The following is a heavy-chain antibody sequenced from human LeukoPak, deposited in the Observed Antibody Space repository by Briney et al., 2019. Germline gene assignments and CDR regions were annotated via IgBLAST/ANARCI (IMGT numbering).Heavy chain of an antibody. V-gene: IGHV4-4*02. D-gene: IGHD5-18*01. CDR3: AREKMRRYSYGYAH. CDR2: IYHSGST. Sequence: SGTLSLTCAVSGGSISSSNWWRWVRQPPGKGLGWIGEIYHSGSTNYNPSLKSRVTISVDKSKNQFSLKLSSVTAADTAAYHCAREKMRRYSYGYAHWGQGTLVTVSS. J-gene: IGHJ4*02. CDR1: GGSISSSNW.